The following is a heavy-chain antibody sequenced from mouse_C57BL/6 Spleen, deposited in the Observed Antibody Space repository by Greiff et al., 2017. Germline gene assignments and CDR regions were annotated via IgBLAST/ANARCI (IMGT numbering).Heavy chain of an antibody. D-gene: IGHD1-1*01. CDR1: GYTFTDYE. J-gene: IGHJ2*01. Sequence: QVQLQQSGAELVRPGASVTLSCKASGYTFTDYEMHWVKQTPVHGLEWIGAIDPETGGTAYNQKFKGKAILTADKSSSTAYMELRSLTSEDSAVYYCTRSDTGYYFDYWGQGTTLTVSS. CDR2: IDPETGGT. V-gene: IGHV1-15*01. CDR3: TRSDTGYYFDY.